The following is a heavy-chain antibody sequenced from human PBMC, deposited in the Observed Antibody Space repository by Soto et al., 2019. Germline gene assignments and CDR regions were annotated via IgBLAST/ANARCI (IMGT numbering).Heavy chain of an antibody. CDR1: GYTFTGYY. D-gene: IGHD1-1*01. Sequence: QVQLVQSGAEVKKPGASVKVSCKASGYTFTGYYLHWVRQAPGHGPEWMGWINPKSGGTSYSKKSQGTVTMTRDTSISTAHMELRRLRSDDTAVYYCTGNWNDGDDYFDFWCQGTLVDVSS. CDR2: INPKSGGT. CDR3: TGNWNDGDDYFDF. J-gene: IGHJ4*02. V-gene: IGHV1-2*02.